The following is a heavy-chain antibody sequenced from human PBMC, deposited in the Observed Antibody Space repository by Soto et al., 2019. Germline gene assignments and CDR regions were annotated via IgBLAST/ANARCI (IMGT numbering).Heavy chain of an antibody. V-gene: IGHV4-59*01. D-gene: IGHD6-6*01. CDR1: GGSISSYY. CDR3: ARGKAARPIDY. J-gene: IGHJ4*02. Sequence: SETLSLTCTVSGGSISSYYWSWIRQPPGKGLEWIGYIYYSGSTNYNPPLKSRVTISVDTSKNQFSLKLSSVTAADTAVYYCARGKAARPIDYWGQGTLVTVSS. CDR2: IYYSGST.